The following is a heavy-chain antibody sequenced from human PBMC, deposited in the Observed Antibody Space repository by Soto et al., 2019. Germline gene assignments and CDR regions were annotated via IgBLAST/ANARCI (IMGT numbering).Heavy chain of an antibody. CDR3: ARGSGGSCCGAFDI. D-gene: IGHD2-15*01. CDR2: IYSGGST. Sequence: GGSLRLSCAASGFTVSSNYMSWVRQAPGKGLEWVSVIYSGGSTYYADSVKGRFTISRDNSKNTLYLQMNSLRAEDTAVYYCARGSGGSCCGAFDIWGQGTMVTVS. J-gene: IGHJ3*02. CDR1: GFTVSSNY. V-gene: IGHV3-66*01.